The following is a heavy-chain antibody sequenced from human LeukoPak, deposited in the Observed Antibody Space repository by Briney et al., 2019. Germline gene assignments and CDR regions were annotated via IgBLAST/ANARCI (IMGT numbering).Heavy chain of an antibody. CDR1: GGTFSSYA. V-gene: IGHV1-69*13. CDR3: ARESGSYEAYFDY. D-gene: IGHD1-26*01. CDR2: IFPIFATA. J-gene: IGHJ4*02. Sequence: SVKVSCKTSGGTFSSYAISWVRQAPGQGLEWMGRIFPIFATANYAQKFQGRVTITADESTSTAYMELSSLRSEDTAVYYRARESGSYEAYFDYWGQGTLVTVSS.